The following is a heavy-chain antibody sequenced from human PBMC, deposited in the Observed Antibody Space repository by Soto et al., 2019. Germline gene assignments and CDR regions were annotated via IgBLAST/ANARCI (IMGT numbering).Heavy chain of an antibody. CDR3: ARDFRDGYYFDY. Sequence: EVQLVESGGGLVKPGGSLRLSCAASGFTFSSYSMNWVRQAPGKGLEWASSISSSTNYIYYADSVKGRFTISRDNAKNSLYLQMNSLRAEDTAVYYCARDFRDGYYFDYWGQGTLVTVSS. CDR1: GFTFSSYS. CDR2: ISSSTNYI. V-gene: IGHV3-21*01. J-gene: IGHJ4*02. D-gene: IGHD5-12*01.